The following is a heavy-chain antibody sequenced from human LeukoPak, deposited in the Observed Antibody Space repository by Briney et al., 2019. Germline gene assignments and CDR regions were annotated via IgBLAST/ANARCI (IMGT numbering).Heavy chain of an antibody. J-gene: IGHJ4*02. CDR2: ISAYNGNT. D-gene: IGHD3-9*01. V-gene: IGHV1-18*01. Sequence: ASVKVSCKASGYTFTSYGISWVRQAPGQGLEWMGWISAYNGNTNYAQKLQGRVTMTTDTSTGTAYMELRSLRSDDTAVYYCARELRYFDWLMYYFDYWGQGTLVTVSS. CDR3: ARELRYFDWLMYYFDY. CDR1: GYTFTSYG.